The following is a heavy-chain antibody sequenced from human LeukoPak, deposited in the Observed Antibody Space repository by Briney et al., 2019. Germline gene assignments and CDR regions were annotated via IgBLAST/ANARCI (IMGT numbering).Heavy chain of an antibody. CDR2: ISSSSSII. Sequence: GGSLRLSCAASGFTFSSYSMNWVRQAPGKGLEWVSYISSSSSIIYYADSVKGRFTISRDNAKNSLYLQMNSLRAEDTAVYYCAVAPGTYYDFWSGYYPPFDYWGQGTLVTVSS. V-gene: IGHV3-48*01. CDR3: AVAPGTYYDFWSGYYPPFDY. D-gene: IGHD3-3*01. J-gene: IGHJ4*02. CDR1: GFTFSSYS.